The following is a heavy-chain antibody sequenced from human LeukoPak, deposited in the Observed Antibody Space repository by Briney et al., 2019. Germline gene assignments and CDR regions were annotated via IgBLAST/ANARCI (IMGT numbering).Heavy chain of an antibody. CDR1: GFTFGDYT. V-gene: IGHV3-49*04. CDR2: IRSKAYGGTT. D-gene: IGHD1-26*01. J-gene: IGHJ3*02. CDR3: TRDFRERSYGNALDI. Sequence: GGSLRLSCTVSGFTFGDYTMSWVRQAPGKGLEWVGFIRSKAYGGTTEYAASVKGRFTISRDDSKSIAYLQMNSLKTEDTAVYYCTRDFRERSYGNALDIWGQGTMVTVSS.